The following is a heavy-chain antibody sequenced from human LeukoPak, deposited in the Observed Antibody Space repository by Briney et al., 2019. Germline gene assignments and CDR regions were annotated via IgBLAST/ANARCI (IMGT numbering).Heavy chain of an antibody. CDR2: INPNNGGT. D-gene: IGHD4-17*01. CDR1: GHTFTGYY. V-gene: IGHV1-2*02. Sequence: ASVEVSCEASGHTFTGYYIHWVRQAPGQGLEWMGWINPNNGGTNYARGFQGRVTMTRDASISTAYMELTGLTSDDTAVYYCASRSSTVAKFPFHYWGQGTLVTVSS. CDR3: ASRSSTVAKFPFHY. J-gene: IGHJ4*02.